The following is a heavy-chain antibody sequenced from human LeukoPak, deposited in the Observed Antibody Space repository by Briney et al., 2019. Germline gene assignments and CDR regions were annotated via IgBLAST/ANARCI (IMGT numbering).Heavy chain of an antibody. Sequence: GASVKVSCKVSGYTLTELSMHWVRQAPGKGLEWMGGFDPEDGETIYAQKFQGRLSMTEDTLTDTAYMELSSLTFEDTAVYYCAAYDMFDPWGQGTLVIVSS. CDR1: GYTLTELS. J-gene: IGHJ5*02. V-gene: IGHV1-24*01. D-gene: IGHD3-9*01. CDR3: AAYDMFDP. CDR2: FDPEDGET.